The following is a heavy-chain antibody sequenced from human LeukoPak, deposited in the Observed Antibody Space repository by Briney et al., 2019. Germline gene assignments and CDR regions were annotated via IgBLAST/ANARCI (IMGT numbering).Heavy chain of an antibody. CDR3: AESSQLVRGAFDY. CDR1: GFTFSSYG. J-gene: IGHJ4*02. CDR2: ISYDGSNK. Sequence: PGGSLRLSCAASGFTFSSYGMHWVRQAPGKGLEWVAVISYDGSNKYYADSVKGRFTISRDNSKNTLYLQMNSLRAEDTAVYYCAESSQLVRGAFDYWGQGTLVTVSS. D-gene: IGHD6-13*01. V-gene: IGHV3-30*03.